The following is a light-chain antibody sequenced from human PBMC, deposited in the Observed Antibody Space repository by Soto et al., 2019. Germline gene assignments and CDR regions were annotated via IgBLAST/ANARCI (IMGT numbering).Light chain of an antibody. CDR1: QSLLHSDGYNY. Sequence: DIVMTQSPLSLPVTPGEPASISCRSSQSLLHSDGYNYLAWYQQKPGQPPRLLIYDSSTRATGFPDRFSGSGSGTDFTLTIIRLEPEDFAVYYCQQYDISPWTFGQGTK. CDR2: DSS. J-gene: IGKJ1*01. V-gene: IGKV3-20*01. CDR3: QQYDISPWT.